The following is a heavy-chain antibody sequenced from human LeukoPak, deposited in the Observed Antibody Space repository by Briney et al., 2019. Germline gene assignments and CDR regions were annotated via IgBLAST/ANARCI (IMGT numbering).Heavy chain of an antibody. J-gene: IGHJ4*02. CDR3: ARGSTYYDSSGQVPFDY. V-gene: IGHV3-48*01. Sequence: PGGSLRLSCAASGFTFSSYSTNWVRQAPGKGLEWGSYISGSSSTIYYADSVKGRFTISRDNGKNTLYLQMNSLRAEDTAVYYCARGSTYYDSSGQVPFDYWGQGTLVTVSS. CDR1: GFTFSSYS. CDR2: ISGSSSTI. D-gene: IGHD3-22*01.